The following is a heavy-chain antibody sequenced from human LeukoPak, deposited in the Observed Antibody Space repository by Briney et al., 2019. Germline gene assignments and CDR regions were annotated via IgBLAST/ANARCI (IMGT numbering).Heavy chain of an antibody. CDR1: GFPLSTSGMC. D-gene: IGHD3-22*01. Sequence: RESGPALVKPTQTLTLTCTFSGFPLSTSGMCVSWIRQPPGKALEWLARIDWDDDKYYGTSLKTRLTIPKDTSKNQVVLTMTNMDPVDTATYYCARNANYYYDSSGYYYLSGWYFDLWGRGTLVTVSS. J-gene: IGHJ2*01. V-gene: IGHV2-70*11. CDR3: ARNANYYYDSSGYYYLSGWYFDL. CDR2: IDWDDDK.